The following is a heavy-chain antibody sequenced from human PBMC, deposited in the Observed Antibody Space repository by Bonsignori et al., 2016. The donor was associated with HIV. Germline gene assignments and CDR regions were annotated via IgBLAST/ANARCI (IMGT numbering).Heavy chain of an antibody. J-gene: IGHJ5*02. CDR1: GGTFSSYA. D-gene: IGHD3-3*01. V-gene: IGHV1-69*13. Sequence: SVKVSCKASGGTFSSYAISWVRQAPGQGLEWMGGIIPIFGTANYAQKFQGRVTITADESTSTAYMELSSLRSEDTAVYYCASTRTILRSGYYWFDPWGQGTLVTVSS. CDR3: ASTRTILRSGYYWFDP. CDR2: IIPIFGTA.